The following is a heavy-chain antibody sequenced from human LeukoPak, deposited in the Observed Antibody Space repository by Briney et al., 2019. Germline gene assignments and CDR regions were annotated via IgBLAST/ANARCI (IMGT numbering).Heavy chain of an antibody. CDR2: IYSGGST. CDR1: GFTVSSNY. CDR3: AKVAEVGATGYYYYMDV. V-gene: IGHV3-66*01. Sequence: GGSLRLSCAASGFTVSSNYMNWVRQAPGKGLEWVSVIYSGGSTYYADSAKGRLTISRDNSKNTLYLQMSSLRAEDTAVYYCAKVAEVGATGYYYYMDVWGKGTTVTISS. J-gene: IGHJ6*03. D-gene: IGHD1-26*01.